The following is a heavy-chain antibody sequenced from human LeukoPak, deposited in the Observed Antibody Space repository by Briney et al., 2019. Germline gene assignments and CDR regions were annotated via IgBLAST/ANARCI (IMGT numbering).Heavy chain of an antibody. D-gene: IGHD2-8*01. CDR2: ISGSGGST. Sequence: PGGSLRLSCAASGFTFSSYALSWVRQAPGKGLGWVSSISGSGGSTFYADSVKGRFTISRDNSKNTLHLQLNSLRAEDTALYYCAKDRTSHRGIAEYFHHWGQGTLVTVSS. CDR3: AKDRTSHRGIAEYFHH. CDR1: GFTFSSYA. V-gene: IGHV3-23*01. J-gene: IGHJ1*01.